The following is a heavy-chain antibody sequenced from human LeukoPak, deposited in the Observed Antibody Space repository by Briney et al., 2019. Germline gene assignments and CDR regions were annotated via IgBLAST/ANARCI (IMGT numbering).Heavy chain of an antibody. CDR2: INIYKGNT. J-gene: IGHJ2*01. V-gene: IGHV1-18*01. CDR1: GYIFTSNV. Sequence: GASVKVSCKASGYIFTSNVLSWVRQAPGQGLEWMGWINIYKGNTNYAQKFQGRVTMTTDTSTSTAYMELRSLRSDDTAVYYCARNSSGWYGYFDLWGRGTLVTVSS. D-gene: IGHD6-25*01. CDR3: ARNSSGWYGYFDL.